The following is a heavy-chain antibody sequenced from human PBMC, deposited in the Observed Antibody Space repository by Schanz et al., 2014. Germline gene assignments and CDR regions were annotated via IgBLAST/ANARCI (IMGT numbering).Heavy chain of an antibody. CDR3: AKDTRMTPAGTGVFFDY. Sequence: EVQLEESGGCLVKPGGSLKLSCAASRLNFNNAWMHWVRQAPGKGPEWFSAISGSGRDTYYAASVKGRFTITRDNTKDTLYLQMNSLRAEDTAVYYCAKDTRMTPAGTGVFFDYWGQGTLVTVSS. CDR2: ISGSGRDT. D-gene: IGHD6-13*01. J-gene: IGHJ4*02. V-gene: IGHV3-23*04. CDR1: RLNFNNAW.